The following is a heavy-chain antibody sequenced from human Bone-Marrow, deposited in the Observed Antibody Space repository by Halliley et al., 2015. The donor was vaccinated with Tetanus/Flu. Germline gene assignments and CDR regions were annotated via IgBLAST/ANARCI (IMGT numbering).Heavy chain of an antibody. CDR2: LYRGDGP. D-gene: IGHD3-16*02. V-gene: IGHV3-53*01. CDR3: AATMTFGGLIGGHL. J-gene: IGHJ5*02. Sequence: VSILYRGDGPYYSDSVRGRFPTSRDNSLNTVYLQMNGLRAEDTAVYFCAATMTFGGLIGGHLWGQGTLVTVSS.